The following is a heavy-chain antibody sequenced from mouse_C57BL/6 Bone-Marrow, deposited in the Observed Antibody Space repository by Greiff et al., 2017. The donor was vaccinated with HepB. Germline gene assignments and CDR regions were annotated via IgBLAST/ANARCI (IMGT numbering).Heavy chain of an antibody. CDR2: IDPSDSYT. D-gene: IGHD2-5*01. J-gene: IGHJ3*01. Sequence: QVQLKQPGAELVKPGASVKLSCKASGYTFTSYWMQWVKQRPGQGLEWIGEIDPSDSYTNYNQKFKGKATLTVDTSSSTAYMQLSSLTSEDSAVYYCASSNYSFAYWGQGTLVTVSA. V-gene: IGHV1-50*01. CDR1: GYTFTSYW. CDR3: ASSNYSFAY.